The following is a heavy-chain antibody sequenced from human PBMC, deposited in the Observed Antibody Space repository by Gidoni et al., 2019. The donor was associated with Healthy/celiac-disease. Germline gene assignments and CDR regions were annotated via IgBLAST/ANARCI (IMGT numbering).Heavy chain of an antibody. Sequence: EVQLVESGGGLVQPGGSLRLSCAASGFTFSSYEMNWVRQAPGKGLEWVSYISSSGSTIYYADSVKGRFTISRDNAKNSLYLQMNSLRAEDTAVYYCVTTRWGGYYYYYGMDVWGQGTTVTVSS. V-gene: IGHV3-48*03. D-gene: IGHD3-16*01. CDR3: VTTRWGGYYYYYGMDV. CDR2: ISSSGSTI. J-gene: IGHJ6*02. CDR1: GFTFSSYE.